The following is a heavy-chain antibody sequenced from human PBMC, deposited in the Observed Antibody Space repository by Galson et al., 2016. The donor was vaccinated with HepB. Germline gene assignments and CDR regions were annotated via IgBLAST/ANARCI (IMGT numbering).Heavy chain of an antibody. Sequence: SLRLSCAASGFTFADHYVDWVRQAPGKGLEWLGRSRDKAANYRTQYAASVKGRFIVSGDELRKSLYLQMNSLKTEDTAVYYCARLHYDGSIFHPFDCWGQGTLVTVSS. J-gene: IGHJ4*02. D-gene: IGHD3-22*01. CDR2: SRDKAANYRT. CDR1: GFTFADHY. V-gene: IGHV3-72*01. CDR3: ARLHYDGSIFHPFDC.